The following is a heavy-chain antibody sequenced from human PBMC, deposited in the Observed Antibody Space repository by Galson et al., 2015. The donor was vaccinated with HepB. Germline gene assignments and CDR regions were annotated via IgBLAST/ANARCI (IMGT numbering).Heavy chain of an antibody. CDR2: INHSGST. V-gene: IGHV4-34*01. CDR1: GGSFSVYY. D-gene: IGHD2/OR15-2a*01. Sequence: ETLSLTCAVYGGSFSVYYWSWIRQPPGKGLEWIGEINHSGSTNYNPSLKSRVTISVDTSKIHFSLKLTSVTAADTAVYYCARGAGNYFRDYYYGFDVWGQGTTVTVSS. CDR3: ARGAGNYFRDYYYGFDV. J-gene: IGHJ6*02.